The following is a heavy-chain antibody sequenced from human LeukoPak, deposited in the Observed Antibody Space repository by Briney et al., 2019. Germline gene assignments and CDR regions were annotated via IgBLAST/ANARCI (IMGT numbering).Heavy chain of an antibody. CDR3: ATGFRAFIRVIPTPLDY. D-gene: IGHD2-2*01. CDR2: ISAYNGNT. Sequence: GASVKVSCKASGYTFTSYGISWVRQAPGQGLEWMGWISAYNGNTNYAQKLQGRVTMTTDTSTSTAYMELSSLRSEDTAVYYCATGFRAFIRVIPTPLDYWGQGTLVTVSS. V-gene: IGHV1-18*01. J-gene: IGHJ4*02. CDR1: GYTFTSYG.